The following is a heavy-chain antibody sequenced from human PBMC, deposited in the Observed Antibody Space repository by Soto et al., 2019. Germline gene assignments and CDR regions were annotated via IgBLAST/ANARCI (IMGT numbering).Heavy chain of an antibody. CDR1: GGTFSSYA. J-gene: IGHJ4*02. CDR3: AITDNGSYYNRFDY. CDR2: IIPIFGTA. Sequence: GASVKVSCKASGGTFSSYAISWVRQAPGQGLEWMGGIIPIFGTANYAQKFQGRVTITADESTSTAYMELSSLRSEDTAVYYCAITDNGSYYNRFDYWGQGTLVTVSS. V-gene: IGHV1-69*13. D-gene: IGHD1-26*01.